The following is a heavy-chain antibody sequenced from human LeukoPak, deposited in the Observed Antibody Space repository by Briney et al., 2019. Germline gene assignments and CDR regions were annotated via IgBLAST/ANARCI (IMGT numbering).Heavy chain of an antibody. Sequence: GGSLRLSCAASGFSFSDAWMSWVRQAPGKGLEWVSYISSSSSTIYYADSVKGRFTISRDNAKNSLYLQMNSLRAEDTAVYYCARDRTYYYGSGSYESYYYYMDVWGKGTTATVSS. J-gene: IGHJ6*03. CDR3: ARDRTYYYGSGSYESYYYYMDV. CDR2: ISSSSSTI. D-gene: IGHD3-10*01. V-gene: IGHV3-48*01. CDR1: GFSFSDAW.